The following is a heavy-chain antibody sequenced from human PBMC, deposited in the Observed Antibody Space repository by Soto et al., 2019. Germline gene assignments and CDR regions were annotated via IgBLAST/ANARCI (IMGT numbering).Heavy chain of an antibody. D-gene: IGHD3-22*01. V-gene: IGHV3-30-3*01. J-gene: IGHJ3*02. CDR2: ISYDGSNK. CDR3: ARDDGGYYDSSGYYWGAFDI. Sequence: QVQLVESGGGVVQPGRSLRLSCAASGFTFSSYAMHWVRQAPGKGLEWVAVISYDGSNKYYADSVKGRFTISRDNSKNTLYLQMNSLRAEDTAVYYCARDDGGYYDSSGYYWGAFDIWGQGTMVTVSS. CDR1: GFTFSSYA.